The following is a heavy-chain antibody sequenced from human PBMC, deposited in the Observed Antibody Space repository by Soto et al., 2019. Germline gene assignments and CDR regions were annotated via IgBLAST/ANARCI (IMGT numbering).Heavy chain of an antibody. V-gene: IGHV3-23*01. CDR1: EFIFVNYP. CDR2: IGASDGST. J-gene: IGHJ3*02. Sequence: EVQVLESGGDLVQPGGSLRLSCVASEFIFVNYPMAWVRQPPGKGLEWVSAIGASDGSTYYADSVKGRFTISRDNSRNMLYVQMNSLRVEDTAIYYCAREGYSSGKAGLFDIWGQGTLVTVSS. CDR3: AREGYSSGKAGLFDI. D-gene: IGHD3-22*01.